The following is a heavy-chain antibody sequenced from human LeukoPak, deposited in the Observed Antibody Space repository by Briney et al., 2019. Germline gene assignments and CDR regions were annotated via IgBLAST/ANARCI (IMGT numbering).Heavy chain of an antibody. Sequence: SVKVSCKASGGTFSSYAISWVRQAPGQGLEWMGGITPIFGTANYAQKFQGRVTITTDESTSTAYMELSSLRSEDTAVYYCARGTYYYDSSGYYFWPFDIWGQGTMVTVSS. CDR3: ARGTYYYDSSGYYFWPFDI. CDR2: ITPIFGTA. CDR1: GGTFSSYA. J-gene: IGHJ3*02. D-gene: IGHD3-22*01. V-gene: IGHV1-69*05.